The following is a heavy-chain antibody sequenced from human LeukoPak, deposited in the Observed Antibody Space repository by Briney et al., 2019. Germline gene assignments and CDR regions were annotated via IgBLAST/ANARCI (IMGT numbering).Heavy chain of an antibody. J-gene: IGHJ3*02. CDR2: INSDGSST. Sequence: HAGGSLRLSCAASGFTFSSYWMHWVRQAPGKGLVWVSRINSDGSSTSYADSVKGRFTISRDNAKNTLYLQMNSLRAEDTAVYYCASRRANGNAFDIWGQGTMVTVSS. D-gene: IGHD1-26*01. V-gene: IGHV3-74*01. CDR1: GFTFSSYW. CDR3: ASRRANGNAFDI.